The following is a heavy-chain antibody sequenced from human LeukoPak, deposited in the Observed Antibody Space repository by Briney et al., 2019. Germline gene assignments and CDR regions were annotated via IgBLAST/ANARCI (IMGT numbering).Heavy chain of an antibody. Sequence: PGGSLRLSCAASGFTFSSYTMNWVRQAPGKGLEWVSSISSGSSFLYYADSVKGRFTISRDNAKNSLFLQMNSLRTEDTAVYYCAREPGGGRFDPWGQGTLVTVSS. J-gene: IGHJ5*02. CDR1: GFTFSSYT. CDR2: ISSGSSFL. CDR3: AREPGGGRFDP. V-gene: IGHV3-21*01. D-gene: IGHD1-26*01.